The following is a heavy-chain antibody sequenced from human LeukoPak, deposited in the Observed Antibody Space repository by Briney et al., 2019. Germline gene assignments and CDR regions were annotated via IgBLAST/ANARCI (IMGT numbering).Heavy chain of an antibody. CDR3: ERDLRNPGY. J-gene: IGHJ4*02. V-gene: IGHV4-4*07. Sequence: SETLSLTCTVSGGSISSYYWNWFRQPAGKGLEWIGRIYSSGSTNYNPSLKSRVTMSVDTSKNQLSLKLSSVTAADTAVYFCERDLRNPGYWGQGTLVTVSS. CDR1: GGSISSYY. CDR2: IYSSGST.